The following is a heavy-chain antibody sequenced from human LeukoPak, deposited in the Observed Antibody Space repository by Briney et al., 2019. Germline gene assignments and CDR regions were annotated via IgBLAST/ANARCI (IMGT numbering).Heavy chain of an antibody. CDR1: GFTFSSHG. D-gene: IGHD1-1*01. J-gene: IGHJ4*02. CDR3: ARDHSKKLAYFDY. Sequence: GGSLRLSCVASGFTFSSHGMNWVRQAPGKGLEWVAVISYDGSNKYYADSVKGRFTISRDNSKNTLYLQMNSLRAEDTAVYYCARDHSKKLAYFDYWGQGTLVTVSS. CDR2: ISYDGSNK. V-gene: IGHV3-30*03.